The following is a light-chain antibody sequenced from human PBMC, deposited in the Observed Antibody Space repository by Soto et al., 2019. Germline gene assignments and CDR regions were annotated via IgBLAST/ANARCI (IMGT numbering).Light chain of an antibody. V-gene: IGKV3-11*01. Sequence: EIVLTQSPATLSLSPGERATLSCRASQSVSNFLAWYQQKPGQAPRLLIYDASNRATGIPARFSGSGSGTYFTLTIRSLEPEEFAIYYCQQRADWPLTTFGHGTRLEIK. CDR1: QSVSNF. J-gene: IGKJ5*01. CDR3: QQRADWPLTT. CDR2: DAS.